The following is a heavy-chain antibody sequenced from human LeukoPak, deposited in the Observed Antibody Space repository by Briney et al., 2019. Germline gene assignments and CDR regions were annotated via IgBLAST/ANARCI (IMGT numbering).Heavy chain of an antibody. CDR3: ARGRKYYYDSSGLPGSAFDI. J-gene: IGHJ3*02. D-gene: IGHD3-22*01. Sequence: SQTLSLTCAISGDSVSSNSAARNWIRQSPSRGLEWLGRTYYRSKWYNDYAVSVKSRITINPDTSKNQFSLQLNSVTPEDTAVYYCARGRKYYYDSSGLPGSAFDIWGQGTMVTVSS. V-gene: IGHV6-1*01. CDR1: GDSVSSNSAA. CDR2: TYYRSKWYN.